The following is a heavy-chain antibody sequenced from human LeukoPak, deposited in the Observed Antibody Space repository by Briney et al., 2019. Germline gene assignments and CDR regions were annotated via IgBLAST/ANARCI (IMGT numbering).Heavy chain of an antibody. Sequence: ASVKVSCKASGYSFTNYYLHWVRQAPGQGFEWMGIINPGSGTTTYAQKFQGRVTMTRQPSTSTVSMELSSLRSKDTAVYYCARGGFTTMVRGVIITSDAFDIWGQGTMVTVSS. CDR2: INPGSGTT. V-gene: IGHV1-46*01. D-gene: IGHD3-10*01. CDR1: GYSFTNYY. CDR3: ARGGFTTMVRGVIITSDAFDI. J-gene: IGHJ3*02.